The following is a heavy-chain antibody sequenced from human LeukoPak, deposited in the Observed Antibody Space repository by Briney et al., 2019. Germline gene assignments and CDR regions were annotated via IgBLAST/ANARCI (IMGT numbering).Heavy chain of an antibody. V-gene: IGHV4-39*07. J-gene: IGHJ4*02. CDR1: GGSISNSRYY. CDR2: IFYGGST. D-gene: IGHD5-24*01. CDR3: TRERRDGYKVYFDY. Sequence: SETLSLTCTVSGGSISNSRYYWGWIRQPPGKGLEWIASIFYGGSTHYNPSLKSRVTILVDTSKNQFSLRLSSVTAADTAVYYCTRERRDGYKVYFDYWGQGTLVTVSS.